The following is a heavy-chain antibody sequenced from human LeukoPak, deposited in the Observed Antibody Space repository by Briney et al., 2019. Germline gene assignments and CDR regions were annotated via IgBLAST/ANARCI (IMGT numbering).Heavy chain of an antibody. V-gene: IGHV1-18*01. Sequence: ASVKVSCKASGYTFNSYGLTWVRQAPGQGLEWMAWIRIYNDNRRYAQKFQGRVTLTIDKTTTTAYMELTGLRSDDTATYYCARDGRFEYSHFYYFDYWGQGTLVTVSS. CDR2: IRIYNDNR. CDR3: ARDGRFEYSHFYYFDY. J-gene: IGHJ4*02. D-gene: IGHD6-6*01. CDR1: GYTFNSYG.